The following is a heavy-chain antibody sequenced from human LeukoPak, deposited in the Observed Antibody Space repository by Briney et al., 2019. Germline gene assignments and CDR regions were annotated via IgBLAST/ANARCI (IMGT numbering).Heavy chain of an antibody. J-gene: IGHJ4*02. CDR2: VHYSGST. D-gene: IGHD6-13*01. V-gene: IGHV4-59*11. Sequence: SETLSLTCTVSGGSISSHYCGWIRQPPGKGQEWIGYVHYSGSTNYNPSLKSRVTMSVDTSKKQFSLKLSSVSAADTAVYYCARDVVAAAGTWDYWGQGTLVTVSS. CDR3: ARDVVAAAGTWDY. CDR1: GGSISSHY.